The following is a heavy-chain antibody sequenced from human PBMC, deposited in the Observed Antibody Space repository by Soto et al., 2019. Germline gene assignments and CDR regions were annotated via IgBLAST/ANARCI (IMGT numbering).Heavy chain of an antibody. Sequence: GGSLRLSCVASGFKFSNYAMSWVRQAPGKGLEWVSLISATGGGTYYADSVKGRFTISRDNSHNTLYLQVHSLTAEDTAVYYCAKDRRAGGNSAFYFDFWGQGAQVTVSS. CDR3: AKDRRAGGNSAFYFDF. J-gene: IGHJ4*02. D-gene: IGHD3-16*01. CDR1: GFKFSNYA. CDR2: ISATGGGT. V-gene: IGHV3-23*01.